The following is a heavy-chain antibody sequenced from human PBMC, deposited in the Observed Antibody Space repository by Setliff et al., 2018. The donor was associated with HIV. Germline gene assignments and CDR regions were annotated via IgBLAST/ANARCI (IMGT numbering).Heavy chain of an antibody. J-gene: IGHJ2*01. D-gene: IGHD3-22*01. Sequence: ASVKVSCKASGYTFTSYAMHWVRQAPGQRLEWMGWINAGNGNTKYSQKFQGRVTITRDTSASTAYVELSSLRSEDTAVYYCARDYYDSSGPGWYFDLWGRGTLVTVSS. CDR2: INAGNGNT. CDR1: GYTFTSYA. V-gene: IGHV1-3*01. CDR3: ARDYYDSSGPGWYFDL.